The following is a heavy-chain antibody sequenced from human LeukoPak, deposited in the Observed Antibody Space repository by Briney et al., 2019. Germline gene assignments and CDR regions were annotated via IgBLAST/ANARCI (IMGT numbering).Heavy chain of an antibody. CDR2: INHSGST. CDR3: ARGSEYDYVWGSYRSPLDY. V-gene: IGHV4-34*01. D-gene: IGHD3-16*02. J-gene: IGHJ4*02. CDR1: GGSFSGYY. Sequence: SETLSLTCAVYGGSFSGYYWSWIRQPPGKGLEWIGEINHSGSTNYNPSLKSRVTISVDTSKNQFSLELSSVTAADTAVYYCARGSEYDYVWGSYRSPLDYWGQGTLVTVSS.